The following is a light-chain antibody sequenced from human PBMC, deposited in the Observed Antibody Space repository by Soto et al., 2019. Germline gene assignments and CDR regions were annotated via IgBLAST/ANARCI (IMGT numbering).Light chain of an antibody. CDR1: QSLTNNF. Sequence: EIVLTQSPATLSLSPGERVTLSCGASQSLTNNFLAWYQQRPGLAPRLLIFDASTRASGVPDRFSGSGSGTDFTLTISRLEREDCAVYYCQQFGNSPTFGGGTKVEFK. V-gene: IGKV3D-20*01. CDR3: QQFGNSPT. CDR2: DAS. J-gene: IGKJ4*01.